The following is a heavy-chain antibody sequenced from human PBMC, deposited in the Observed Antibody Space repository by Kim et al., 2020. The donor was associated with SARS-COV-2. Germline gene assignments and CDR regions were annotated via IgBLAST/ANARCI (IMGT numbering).Heavy chain of an antibody. D-gene: IGHD6-19*01. CDR3: ARHVGSGWFTDAFDI. CDR1: GYSFTSYW. V-gene: IGHV5-51*01. CDR2: IYPGDSDT. J-gene: IGHJ3*02. Sequence: GESLQISCKGSGYSFTSYWIGWVRQMPGKGLEWMGIIYPGDSDTRYSPSFQGQVTISADKSISTAYLQWSSLKASDTAMYCCARHVGSGWFTDAFDIWGQGTMVTVSS.